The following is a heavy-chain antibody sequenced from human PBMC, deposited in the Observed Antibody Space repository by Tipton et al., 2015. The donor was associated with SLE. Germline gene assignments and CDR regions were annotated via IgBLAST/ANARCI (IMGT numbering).Heavy chain of an antibody. Sequence: TLSLTCAVYGGSFSGYYWSWIRQPPGKGLEWIGEINHSGSTNYNPSLKSRVTISVDTSKNQFSLKLSSVTAADTGVIYCARAPYRSAWFGASDIWAQGTAVTVSS. J-gene: IGHJ3*02. CDR1: GGSFSGYY. CDR3: ARAPYRSAWFGASDI. V-gene: IGHV4-34*01. D-gene: IGHD6-19*01. CDR2: INHSGST.